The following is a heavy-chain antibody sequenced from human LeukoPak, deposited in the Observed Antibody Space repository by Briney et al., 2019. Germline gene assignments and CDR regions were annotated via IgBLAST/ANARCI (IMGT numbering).Heavy chain of an antibody. Sequence: SGPTLVKPTQTLTLTCTFSGFSLSTSGVGVGWIRHPLGKALEWLALIYWNDDKRYSPSLKSRLTITKDTSKNQVVLTMTNMDPVDTATYYCAQTTTVTTIGPYFDYWGQGTLVTVSS. D-gene: IGHD4-17*01. V-gene: IGHV2-5*01. CDR2: IYWNDDK. CDR1: GFSLSTSGVG. J-gene: IGHJ4*02. CDR3: AQTTTVTTIGPYFDY.